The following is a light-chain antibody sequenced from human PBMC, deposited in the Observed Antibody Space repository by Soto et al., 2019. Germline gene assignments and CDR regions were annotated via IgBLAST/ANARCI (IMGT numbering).Light chain of an antibody. CDR2: DVS. Sequence: QSVLTQPRSVSGSPGQSVTISCTGTSSDFGGYNYVSWYQQHPGKAPKLMIYDVSKRPSGVPDRFSGSRSGNTASLTISGLQAEDEADYYCCSYAGSYTLGVFGTGTKATVL. CDR3: CSYAGSYTLGV. CDR1: SSDFGGYNY. J-gene: IGLJ1*01. V-gene: IGLV2-11*01.